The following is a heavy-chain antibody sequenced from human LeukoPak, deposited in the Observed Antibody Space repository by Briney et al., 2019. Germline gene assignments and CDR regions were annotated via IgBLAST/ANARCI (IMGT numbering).Heavy chain of an antibody. CDR3: ARTAPRGYGGNSVGFDY. J-gene: IGHJ4*02. Sequence: SETLSLTCAVYGGSFSGYYWSWIRQPPGKGLEWIGEITHSGSTTYNPSLRSRFTISVDTSKNQFSLKLSSVTAADTAVYYCARTAPRGYGGNSVGFDYWGQGTLVTVSS. V-gene: IGHV4-34*01. D-gene: IGHD4-23*01. CDR2: ITHSGST. CDR1: GGSFSGYY.